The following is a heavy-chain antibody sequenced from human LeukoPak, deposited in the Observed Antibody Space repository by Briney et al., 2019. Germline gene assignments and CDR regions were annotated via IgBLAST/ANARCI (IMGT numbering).Heavy chain of an antibody. Sequence: GGSLRLSCAASGFTFSNYAMSWVRQAPGKGPEWVSAVTGSGGDAFYVDSVKGRFTISRDNSKNTLSLQMNSLRVEDTAVYYCAKSRAAATTLLFDYWGQGTLVTVSS. D-gene: IGHD6-13*01. CDR2: VTGSGGDA. V-gene: IGHV3-23*01. J-gene: IGHJ4*02. CDR1: GFTFSNYA. CDR3: AKSRAAATTLLFDY.